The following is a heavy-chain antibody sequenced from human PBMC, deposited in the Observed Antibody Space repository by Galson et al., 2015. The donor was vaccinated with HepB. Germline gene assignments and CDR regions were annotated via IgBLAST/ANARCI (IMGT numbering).Heavy chain of an antibody. J-gene: IGHJ6*02. V-gene: IGHV3-9*01. Sequence: SLRLSCAASGFTFEDYAMHWVRQVPGKGLEWVSGISWNSDFTGYADSVRGRLTISRDNARYSLYLQMNSLRTEDTALYYCAQDLAYYYGSGSYFVAMAVWGQGTTVTVSS. CDR2: ISWNSDFT. CDR3: AQDLAYYYGSGSYFVAMAV. CDR1: GFTFEDYA. D-gene: IGHD3-10*01.